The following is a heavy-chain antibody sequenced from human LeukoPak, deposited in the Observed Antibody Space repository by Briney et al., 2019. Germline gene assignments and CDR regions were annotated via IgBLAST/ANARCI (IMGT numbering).Heavy chain of an antibody. Sequence: SQTLSLTCAISGDSVSSNSAAWNWIRQSPSRGLEWLGRTYYRSKWYNDYAVSVKSRITINPDTSKNQFSLQLNSVTPEDTAVYYCARGDIVVVVAAIRRLPTGSWGQGTLVTVSS. CDR3: ARGDIVVVVAAIRRLPTGS. CDR2: TYYRSKWYN. CDR1: GDSVSSNSAA. J-gene: IGHJ4*02. D-gene: IGHD2-15*01. V-gene: IGHV6-1*01.